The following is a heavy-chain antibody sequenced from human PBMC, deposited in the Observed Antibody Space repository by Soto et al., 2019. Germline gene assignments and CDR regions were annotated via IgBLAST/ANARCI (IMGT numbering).Heavy chain of an antibody. J-gene: IGHJ4*02. CDR1: GGSISSGGYS. CDR3: ARLGGYYQAFDR. D-gene: IGHD3-22*01. Sequence: SETLSLTCTVSGGSISSGGYSWSWIRQHPGKGLEWIGYIYYSGSTTYNTSLKSRVTISVDTSKNQFSLKLNSVTAADTAVYYCARLGGYYQAFDRWGQGTLVTVSS. V-gene: IGHV4-61*08. CDR2: IYYSGST.